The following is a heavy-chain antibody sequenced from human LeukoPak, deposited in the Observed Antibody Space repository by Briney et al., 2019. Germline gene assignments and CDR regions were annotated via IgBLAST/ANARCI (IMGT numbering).Heavy chain of an antibody. D-gene: IGHD3-22*01. CDR1: GYSISSGYY. CDR3: AREIEGYYYGSTTFDY. CDR2: IYHSGST. Sequence: SETLSLTCTVSGYSISSGYYWGWIRQPPGKGLEWIGSIYHSGSTYYNPSLKSRVTISVDTSKNQFSLKLSSVTAADTAVYYCAREIEGYYYGSTTFDYWGQGTLVTVSS. V-gene: IGHV4-38-2*02. J-gene: IGHJ4*02.